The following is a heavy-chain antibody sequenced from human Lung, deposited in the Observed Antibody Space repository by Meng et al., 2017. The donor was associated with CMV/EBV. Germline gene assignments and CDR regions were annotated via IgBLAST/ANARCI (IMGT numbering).Heavy chain of an antibody. Sequence: QVQLQQSGPGLVKPSQTLSLTCAISGDIVSSNSAAWHWIRQSPSRGLEWLGRTYYRSKWYHEYAVSVKSRITISPDTPKNQFSLQLNSMTPEDTAMYYCARGINGGCGDWGQGTLVTVSS. CDR2: TYYRSKWYH. V-gene: IGHV6-1*01. CDR1: GDIVSSNSAA. CDR3: ARGINGGCGD. D-gene: IGHD4-23*01. J-gene: IGHJ4*02.